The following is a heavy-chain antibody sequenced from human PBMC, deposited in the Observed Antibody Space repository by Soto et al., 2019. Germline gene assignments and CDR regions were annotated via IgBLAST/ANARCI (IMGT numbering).Heavy chain of an antibody. D-gene: IGHD3-3*01. CDR2: IKEDESDK. Sequence: GGSLRLSCAASGFTFSTFWISWVRQAPGKGLEWVANIKEDESDKYYVDSVKGRFTISRDNAKNSLYLQMNSLRVEDTAIYYCARGVALSYWGQGTLVTVSS. V-gene: IGHV3-7*01. CDR3: ARGVALSY. CDR1: GFTFSTFW. J-gene: IGHJ4*02.